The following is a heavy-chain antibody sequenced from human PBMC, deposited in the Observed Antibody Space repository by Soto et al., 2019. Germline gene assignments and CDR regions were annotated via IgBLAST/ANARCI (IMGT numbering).Heavy chain of an antibody. Sequence: EVQLVESGGGLVKPGGSLRLSCAASGFTFSSYSMNWVRQAPGKGLEWVSSISSSSSYIYYADSVKGRFTISRDNAKNSLYLQMNSLRAEDTAVYYCARYGDYGHYYYYGMDVWGQGTTVTVSS. CDR3: ARYGDYGHYYYYGMDV. CDR2: ISSSSSYI. CDR1: GFTFSSYS. J-gene: IGHJ6*02. V-gene: IGHV3-21*01. D-gene: IGHD4-17*01.